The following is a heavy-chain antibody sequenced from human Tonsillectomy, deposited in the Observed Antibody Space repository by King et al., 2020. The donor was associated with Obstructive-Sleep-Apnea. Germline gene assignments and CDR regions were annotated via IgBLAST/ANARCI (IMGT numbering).Heavy chain of an antibody. D-gene: IGHD5-18*01. V-gene: IGHV3-23*04. J-gene: IGHJ4*02. CDR2: ISGSGATT. Sequence: VQLVESGGGLVQPGGSLRLSCAASGFSFGGYAMSWVPQAPGKGLAWVSSISGSGATTYYTDSVRGRFTIARDNSRNTLYLQMNSLGAEDTALYYCAKGIRGYTYVYFDFWGQGTLVTVSS. CDR3: AKGIRGYTYVYFDF. CDR1: GFSFGGYA.